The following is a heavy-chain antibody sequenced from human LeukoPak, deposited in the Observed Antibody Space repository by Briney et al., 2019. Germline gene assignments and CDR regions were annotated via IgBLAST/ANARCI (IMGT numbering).Heavy chain of an antibody. CDR2: INPNRGGT. CDR1: GYTFTDYY. J-gene: IGHJ4*02. CDR3: ARVRSRGIDY. V-gene: IGHV1-2*02. Sequence: GASVKVSCKASGYTFTDYYMHWVRQAPGQGREWVGWINPNRGGTNYAQKFQGRVTMTRDTSISTAYMELSRLRSDDTAVYYCARVRSRGIDYWGQGTLVTVSS. D-gene: IGHD6-13*01.